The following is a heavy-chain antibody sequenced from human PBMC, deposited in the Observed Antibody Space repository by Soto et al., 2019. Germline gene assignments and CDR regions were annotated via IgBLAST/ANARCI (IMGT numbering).Heavy chain of an antibody. CDR3: ARFSSYSAIAAAGPFDY. CDR1: GFTFSSYA. Sequence: GGSLRLSCAASGFTFSSYAMHWVRQAPGKGLEWVAVISYDGSNKYYADSVKGRFTISRDNSKNTLYLQMNSLRAEDTAVYYCARFSSYSAIAAAGPFDYWAQGTLVPVSS. J-gene: IGHJ4*02. V-gene: IGHV3-30-3*01. D-gene: IGHD6-13*01. CDR2: ISYDGSNK.